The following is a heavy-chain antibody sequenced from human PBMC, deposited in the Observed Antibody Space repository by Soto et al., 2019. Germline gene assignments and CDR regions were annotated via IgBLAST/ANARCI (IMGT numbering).Heavy chain of an antibody. CDR3: ARDPAGVAAAGTELDY. Sequence: ASVKVSCKASGYTFTSYCISWVRQAPGQGLEWMGWISAYNGNTNYAQKLQGRVTMTTDTSTSTAYMELRSLRSDDTAVYYCARDPAGVAAAGTELDYWGQGTLVTVSS. V-gene: IGHV1-18*01. CDR2: ISAYNGNT. D-gene: IGHD6-13*01. CDR1: GYTFTSYC. J-gene: IGHJ4*02.